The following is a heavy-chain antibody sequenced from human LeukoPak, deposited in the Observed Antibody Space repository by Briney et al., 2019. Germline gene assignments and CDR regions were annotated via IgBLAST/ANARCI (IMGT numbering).Heavy chain of an antibody. CDR1: GYTFTGYY. CDR2: INPNSGGT. Sequence: GASVKVSCKASGYTFTGYYMHWVRQAPGQGLEWMGWINPNSGGTNYAQKFQGRVTMTRDTSISTAYMELSRLRSDDPAVYYFARGRVDRAMVYYYYYYMDVWGKGTTVTVFS. D-gene: IGHD5-18*01. V-gene: IGHV1-2*02. CDR3: ARGRVDRAMVYYYYYYMDV. J-gene: IGHJ6*03.